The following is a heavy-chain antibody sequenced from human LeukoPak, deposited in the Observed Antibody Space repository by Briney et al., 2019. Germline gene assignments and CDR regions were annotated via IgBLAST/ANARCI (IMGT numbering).Heavy chain of an antibody. D-gene: IGHD4-11*01. CDR2: ISNSGGNT. Sequence: GGSLRLSCAASGFTFSSHAMNWVRQAPGKGLEWVSGISNSGGNTYYADSVKGRFTISRDNSKNTLYLQMNSLRAEDTAVYYCAKADYSTTYFDYWGQGTLVTVSS. CDR1: GFTFSSHA. V-gene: IGHV3-23*01. CDR3: AKADYSTTYFDY. J-gene: IGHJ4*02.